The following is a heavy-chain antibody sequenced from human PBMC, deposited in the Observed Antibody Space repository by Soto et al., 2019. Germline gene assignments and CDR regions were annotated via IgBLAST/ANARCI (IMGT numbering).Heavy chain of an antibody. J-gene: IGHJ4*02. D-gene: IGHD4-17*01. V-gene: IGHV1-18*01. CDR1: GYTFTSYG. Sequence: GASVKVSCKASGYTFTSYGISWVRQAPGQGLEWMGWISAYNGNTNYAQKLQGRVTMTTDTSTSTAYMELRSLRSDDTAVYYCARGINYYGDTSDYFDYWGQGTLVTVSS. CDR3: ARGINYYGDTSDYFDY. CDR2: ISAYNGNT.